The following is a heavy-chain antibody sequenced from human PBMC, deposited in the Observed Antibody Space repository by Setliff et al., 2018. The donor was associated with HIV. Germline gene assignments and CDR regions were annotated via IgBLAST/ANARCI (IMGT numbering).Heavy chain of an antibody. Sequence: SETLSLTCSVSGGSFSGYYWSWIRQPPGKGLEWIGYIYIYNSGSTNYNPSLTSRVTISVDTSRNQFSLKLTSVTAADTAIYYCARGVNFDAWGQGTLVTVSS. CDR3: ARGVNFDA. CDR2: IYIYNSGST. CDR1: GGSFSGYY. D-gene: IGHD3-3*01. V-gene: IGHV4-59*01. J-gene: IGHJ4*02.